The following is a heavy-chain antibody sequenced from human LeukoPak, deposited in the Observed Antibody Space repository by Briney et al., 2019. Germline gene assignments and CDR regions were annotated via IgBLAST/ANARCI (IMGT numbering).Heavy chain of an antibody. J-gene: IGHJ4*02. Sequence: RSGGSLRLSCAASGFTFDDYGMSWVRQAPGKGLEWVSGINWNGGSTGYADSVKGRFTISRDNAKNSLYLQMNSLRAEDTAVYYCARGPIPATATPENWGQGTLVTVSS. CDR3: ARGPIPATATPEN. V-gene: IGHV3-20*04. CDR2: INWNGGST. D-gene: IGHD2-2*02. CDR1: GFTFDDYG.